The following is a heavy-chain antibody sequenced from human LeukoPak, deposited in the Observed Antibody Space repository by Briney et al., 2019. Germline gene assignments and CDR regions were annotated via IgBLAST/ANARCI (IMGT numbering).Heavy chain of an antibody. CDR2: ISYDGSNK. CDR3: ARDQAPRYGSGSLDY. J-gene: IGHJ4*02. CDR1: GFTFSSYA. D-gene: IGHD3-10*01. V-gene: IGHV3-30*04. Sequence: GRSLRLSCAASGFTFSSYAMHWVRQAPGKGLEWVAVISYDGSNKYYADSVKGRFTISRDNSKNTLYLQMNSLRAEDTAVYYCARDQAPRYGSGSLDYWGQGTLVTVSS.